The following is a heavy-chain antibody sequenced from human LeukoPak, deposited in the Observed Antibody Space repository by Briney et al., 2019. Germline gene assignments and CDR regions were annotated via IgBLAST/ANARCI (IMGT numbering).Heavy chain of an antibody. CDR1: GFTFGSSI. CDR2: ISYDGNRK. J-gene: IGHJ4*02. V-gene: IGHV3-30*01. Sequence: GGSLRLSCAASGFTFGSSIMHWVRQAPGKGLEWVAVISYDGNRKYYADSVKGRFTISRDNSKNTLYLQMNSLRTEDTAVYYCARKTGWQFDYWGQGTLVAVSS. D-gene: IGHD6-19*01. CDR3: ARKTGWQFDY.